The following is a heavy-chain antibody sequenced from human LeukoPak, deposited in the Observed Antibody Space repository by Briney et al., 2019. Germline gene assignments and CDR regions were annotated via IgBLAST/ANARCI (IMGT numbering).Heavy chain of an antibody. CDR2: IGSSGST. J-gene: IGHJ4*02. V-gene: IGHV3-23*01. Sequence: GGSLRLSCAASGFNFDIFAMTWVRLRQAPGKGLEWVSAIGSSGSTYYADSVKGRFTISRDNSKSTLYLQMNSLRDDDTAIYYCAGPRWPLEYWGQGTLVIVSS. D-gene: IGHD4-23*01. CDR1: GFNFDIFA. CDR3: AGPRWPLEY.